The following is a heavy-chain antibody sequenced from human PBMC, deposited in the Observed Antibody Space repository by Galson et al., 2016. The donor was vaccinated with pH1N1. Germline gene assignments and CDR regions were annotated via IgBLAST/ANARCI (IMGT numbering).Heavy chain of an antibody. D-gene: IGHD4-17*01. CDR2: IYLGGSLI. Sequence: QSGAEVKKPGESLKISCKGSGHKFTSSWIGWVRQMPGKGLEWMGIIYLGGSLIRYRPSFQGQVTISADKSDNIVYLEWGSLKASDTAMYYCARQNDYGDYRGDAFDIWGQGTMVTVSS. J-gene: IGHJ3*02. CDR3: ARQNDYGDYRGDAFDI. CDR1: GHKFTSSW. V-gene: IGHV5-51*01.